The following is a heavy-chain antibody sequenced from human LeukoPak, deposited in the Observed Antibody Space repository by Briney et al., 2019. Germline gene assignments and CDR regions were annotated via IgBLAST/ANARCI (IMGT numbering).Heavy chain of an antibody. CDR3: ARSAGTTSFGNWFDP. Sequence: SETLSLTCTVSGGSISSHYWSWIRQPPGKGLEWTGYIYYSGSTNYNPSLKSRVTISVDTSKNQFSLKLSSVTAADTAVYYCARSAGTTSFGNWFDPWGQGTLVTVSS. CDR1: GGSISSHY. J-gene: IGHJ5*02. V-gene: IGHV4-59*11. CDR2: IYYSGST. D-gene: IGHD1-7*01.